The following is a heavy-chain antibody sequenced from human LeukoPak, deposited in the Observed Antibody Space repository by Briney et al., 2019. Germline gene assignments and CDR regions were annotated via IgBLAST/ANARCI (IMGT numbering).Heavy chain of an antibody. V-gene: IGHV3-23*01. CDR2: ITGSGGIT. D-gene: IGHD1-1*01. Sequence: PGGSLRLSCAASGFTFTTYSTTWVRQAPGKGLQWVSTITGSGGITHYADSVKGRFTISRDNSKNTLYLQMNSLRAEDTAVYYCATDLDACWGQGTLVTVSS. CDR3: ATDLDAC. CDR1: GFTFTTYS. J-gene: IGHJ4*02.